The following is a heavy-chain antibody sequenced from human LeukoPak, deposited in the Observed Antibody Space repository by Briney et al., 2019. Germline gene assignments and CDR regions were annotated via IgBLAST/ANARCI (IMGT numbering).Heavy chain of an antibody. CDR2: IIPIFGTA. J-gene: IGHJ5*02. Sequence: ASAKVSCKASGGTFSSYAISWVRQAPGQGLEWMGGIIPIFGTANYAQKFQGRVTITADESTSTAYMELSSLRSEDTAVYYCARGSNYYDSSGYYYHWFDPWGQGTLVTVSS. CDR1: GGTFSSYA. D-gene: IGHD3-22*01. V-gene: IGHV1-69*13. CDR3: ARGSNYYDSSGYYYHWFDP.